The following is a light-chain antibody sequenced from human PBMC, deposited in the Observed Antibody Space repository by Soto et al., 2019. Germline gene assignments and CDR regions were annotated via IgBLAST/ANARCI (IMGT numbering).Light chain of an antibody. Sequence: DIQMTQSPSSLSASVGDSVTITCRSSENIGNFLNWYQQKPGSAPKLLIYSASSLQTGVPSRFSGSGSGTDFTLTIASLQPEDFALYHCQQTYTTPRYTFGQGTNIDIK. J-gene: IGKJ2*01. CDR2: SAS. CDR3: QQTYTTPRYT. V-gene: IGKV1-39*01. CDR1: ENIGNF.